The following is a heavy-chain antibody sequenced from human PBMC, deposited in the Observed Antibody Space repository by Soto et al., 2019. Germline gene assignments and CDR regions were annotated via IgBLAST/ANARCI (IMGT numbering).Heavy chain of an antibody. J-gene: IGHJ3*02. CDR1: GGSFSGYY. V-gene: IGHV4-34*01. Sequence: SETLSLTCAVYGGSFSGYYWSWIRQPPGKXLEWIGEINHSGSTNYNPSLKSRVTISVDTSKNQFSLKLSSVTAADTAVYYCARSSPYNWNYFGSNAFDIWGQGTMVTVSS. D-gene: IGHD1-7*01. CDR3: ARSSPYNWNYFGSNAFDI. CDR2: INHSGST.